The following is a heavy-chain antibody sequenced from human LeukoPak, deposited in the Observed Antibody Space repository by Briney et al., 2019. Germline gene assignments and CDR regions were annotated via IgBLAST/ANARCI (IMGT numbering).Heavy chain of an antibody. D-gene: IGHD4-17*01. J-gene: IGHJ4*02. CDR1: GYTFTSYG. Sequence: ASVKVSCKASGYTFTSYGISWVRQAPGQGLEWMGWISAYNGNTNYAQKLQGRVTMTTDTSTSTAYMELRSLRSDDTAVYYCARDPDYGDFLSYFDYWGQGTLVTASS. CDR2: ISAYNGNT. CDR3: ARDPDYGDFLSYFDY. V-gene: IGHV1-18*01.